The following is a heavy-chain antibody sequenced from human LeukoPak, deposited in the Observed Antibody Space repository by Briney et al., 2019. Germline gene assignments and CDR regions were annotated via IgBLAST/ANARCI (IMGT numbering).Heavy chain of an antibody. CDR3: ARDVYYYGSGTLFGDI. Sequence: PSETLSLTCTVSGGSISGYYWSWIRQPAGKGLEWIGRTYTSGSTNYNPSLKSRVTMSVDTSKNQFSLKLSSVTAADTAVYYCARDVYYYGSGTLFGDIWGQGTMVTVSS. V-gene: IGHV4-4*07. CDR2: TYTSGST. D-gene: IGHD3-10*01. CDR1: GGSISGYY. J-gene: IGHJ3*02.